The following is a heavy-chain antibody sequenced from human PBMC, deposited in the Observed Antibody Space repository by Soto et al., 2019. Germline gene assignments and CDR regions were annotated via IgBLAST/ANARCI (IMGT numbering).Heavy chain of an antibody. CDR3: ASNTVGKAGDPVYYYGMDV. Sequence: PSETLSLTCSVSVGSISSSNWWSWVRQPPGKGLEWIGEIYHSGSTNYNPSLKSRVTISVDKSKNQFSLKLSSVTAADTAVYYCASNTVGKAGDPVYYYGMDVWGQGNTVTVSS. D-gene: IGHD4-17*01. CDR1: VGSISSSNW. V-gene: IGHV4-4*02. CDR2: IYHSGST. J-gene: IGHJ6*02.